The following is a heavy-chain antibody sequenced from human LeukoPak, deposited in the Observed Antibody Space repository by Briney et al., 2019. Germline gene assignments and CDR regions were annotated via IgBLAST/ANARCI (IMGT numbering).Heavy chain of an antibody. CDR2: INHSGST. CDR1: GGSFSGYY. Sequence: SETLSLTCAVYGGSFSGYYWSWIRQPPGKGLEWIGEINHSGSTNYNPSLKSRVTISVDTSKNQFSLKLSSVTATDTAVYYCARGAGDCSSTSYPFDYWGQGTLVTVSS. J-gene: IGHJ4*02. CDR3: ARGAGDCSSTSYPFDY. V-gene: IGHV4-34*01. D-gene: IGHD2-2*01.